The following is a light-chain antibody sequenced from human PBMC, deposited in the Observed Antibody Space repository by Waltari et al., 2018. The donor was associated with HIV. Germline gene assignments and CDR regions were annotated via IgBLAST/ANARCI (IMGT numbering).Light chain of an antibody. V-gene: IGLV2-8*01. CDR3: SSYAGSKNLLI. Sequence: SALTQSPSASGSPGQSVTISCTGTSSDIGDYSYVPGYQQRPSQSPNLTVFEVNKRPPGLPDRFSGSNAANTASLAGSGLQAEDEADYFCSSYAGSKNLLIFAGGTKLTFL. CDR2: EVN. CDR1: SSDIGDYSY. J-gene: IGLJ2*01.